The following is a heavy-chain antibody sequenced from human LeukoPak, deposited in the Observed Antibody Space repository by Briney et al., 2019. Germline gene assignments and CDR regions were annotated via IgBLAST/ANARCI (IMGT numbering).Heavy chain of an antibody. D-gene: IGHD1-26*01. CDR2: MSPNSGDT. V-gene: IGHV1-8*01. CDR1: GYSFSSYG. J-gene: IGHJ6*02. Sequence: ASVKVSCKASGYSFSSYGIGWVRQATGQRPEWMGWMSPNSGDTGYAQKFQDRVTMTRNTSISTAYMELSSLRSDDTAVYYCARDTGFGGIDYGMDVWGQGATVTVSS. CDR3: ARDTGFGGIDYGMDV.